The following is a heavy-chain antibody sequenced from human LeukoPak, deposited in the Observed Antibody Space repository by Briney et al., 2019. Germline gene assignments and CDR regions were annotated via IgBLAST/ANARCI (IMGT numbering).Heavy chain of an antibody. CDR3: ARDRGPYSSGWPFDY. V-gene: IGHV3-48*01. CDR1: GFTFSSYS. J-gene: IGHJ4*02. CDR2: ISSSSSTI. D-gene: IGHD6-19*01. Sequence: GGSLRLSCAASGFTFSSYSMNWVRQAPGKGLEWVSYISSSSSTIYYADSVKGRFTIPRDNAKTSLYLQMNSLRAEDTAVYYCARDRGPYSSGWPFDYWGQGTLVTVSS.